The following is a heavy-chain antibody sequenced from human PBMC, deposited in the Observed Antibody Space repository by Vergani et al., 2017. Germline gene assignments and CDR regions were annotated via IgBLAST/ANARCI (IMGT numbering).Heavy chain of an antibody. CDR1: GFTFSSYG. CDR3: AKHPGGDTWYFDL. D-gene: IGHD2-21*01. CDR2: ISYDGSNK. V-gene: IGHV3-30*18. J-gene: IGHJ2*01. Sequence: QVQLVESGGGVVQPGRSLRLSCAASGFTFSSYGMHWVRQAPSKGLEWVAVISYDGSNKYYADSVKGRFTISRDNSKNTLYLQMNSLRAEDTAVYYCAKHPGGDTWYFDLWGRGTLVTVSS.